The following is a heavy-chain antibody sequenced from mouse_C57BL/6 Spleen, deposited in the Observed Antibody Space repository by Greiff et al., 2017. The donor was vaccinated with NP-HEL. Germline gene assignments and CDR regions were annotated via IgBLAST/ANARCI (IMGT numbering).Heavy chain of an antibody. J-gene: IGHJ4*01. V-gene: IGHV1-52*01. Sequence: QVQLQQPGAELVRPGSSVKLSCKASGYTFTSYWMHWVKQRPIQGLEWIGNIDPSDSETHYNQKFKDKATLTVDKSSSTAYMQLSSLTSEDSAVYYCARDGNYYWAMDYWGQGTSVTVSS. D-gene: IGHD2-1*01. CDR3: ARDGNYYWAMDY. CDR1: GYTFTSYW. CDR2: IDPSDSET.